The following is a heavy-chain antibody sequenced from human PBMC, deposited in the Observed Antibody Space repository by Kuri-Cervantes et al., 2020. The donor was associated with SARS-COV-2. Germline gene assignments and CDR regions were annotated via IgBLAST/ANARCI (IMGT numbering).Heavy chain of an antibody. CDR2: IYYSGST. Sequence: ESLKISCTVSGGSISSSSYYWGWIRQPPGKGLEWIGSIYYSGSTYYNPSLKSRVIISVDTSKNQFSLKLSSVTAADTAVYYCARIRSVAAAGRGYYFDYWGQGTLVTVSS. CDR1: GGSISSSSYY. V-gene: IGHV4-39*01. J-gene: IGHJ4*02. CDR3: ARIRSVAAAGRGYYFDY. D-gene: IGHD6-13*01.